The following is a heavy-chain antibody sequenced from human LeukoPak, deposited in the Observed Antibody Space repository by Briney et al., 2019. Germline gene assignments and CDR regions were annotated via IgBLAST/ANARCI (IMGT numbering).Heavy chain of an antibody. V-gene: IGHV1-2*04. CDR2: INPNSGDT. Sequence: ASVKVSCKASGYTFTDYYMHWVRQAPGQGLEWMGWINPNSGDTNYAQKFQGSVTMTRDTSISTAYMEMSRLGSDDTAVYYCARLSGSGTWDGNEVDYWGQGTLVTVSS. CDR1: GYTFTDYY. J-gene: IGHJ4*02. CDR3: ARLSGSGTWDGNEVDY. D-gene: IGHD3-10*01.